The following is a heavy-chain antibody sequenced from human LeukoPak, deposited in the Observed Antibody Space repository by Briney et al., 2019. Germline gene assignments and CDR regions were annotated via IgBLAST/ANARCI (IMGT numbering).Heavy chain of an antibody. CDR3: STDQIVVGPC. J-gene: IGHJ4*02. CDR1: GLTFSSYW. CDR2: IKQDGSEK. Sequence: GGSLRLSCAASGLTFSSYWMSWVRQAPGKGLEWVANIKQDGSEKYYVDSVKGRFTISRDNAKNSLYLQMNSLRAEDTAVYYCSTDQIVVGPCWGQGTLVTVSS. V-gene: IGHV3-7*05. D-gene: IGHD3-22*01.